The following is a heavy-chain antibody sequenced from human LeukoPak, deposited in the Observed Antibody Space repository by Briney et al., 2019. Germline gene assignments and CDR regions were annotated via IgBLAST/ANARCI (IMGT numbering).Heavy chain of an antibody. J-gene: IGHJ4*02. D-gene: IGHD2-15*01. Sequence: GRSLRLSCAASGFTFSSYGMHWVRQAPGKGLEWVAVIWYDGSNKYYADSVKGRFTISRDNSKNTLYLQMNSLRAEDTAVYYCAREVRYCSGGSCYAYFDYWGQGTLVTVS. V-gene: IGHV3-33*01. CDR2: IWYDGSNK. CDR3: AREVRYCSGGSCYAYFDY. CDR1: GFTFSSYG.